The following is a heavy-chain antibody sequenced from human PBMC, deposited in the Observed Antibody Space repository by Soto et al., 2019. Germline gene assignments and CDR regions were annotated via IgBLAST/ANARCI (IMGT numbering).Heavy chain of an antibody. CDR1: GGTFSSYA. V-gene: IGHV1-69*12. J-gene: IGHJ3*02. CDR2: IIPIFGTA. Sequence: QVQLVQSGAEVKKPGSSVKVSCKASGGTFSSYAISWVRQAPGQGLEWMGGIIPIFGTANYAQKLQGRVTSTADESTSTAYMELSSLRSEDTAVYYCARDRLRLRLGELSFDAFDIWGQGTMVTVSS. D-gene: IGHD3-16*02. CDR3: ARDRLRLRLGELSFDAFDI.